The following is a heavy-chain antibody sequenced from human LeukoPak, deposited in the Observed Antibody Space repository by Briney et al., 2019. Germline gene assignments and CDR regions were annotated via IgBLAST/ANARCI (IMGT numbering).Heavy chain of an antibody. D-gene: IGHD2-2*01. V-gene: IGHV3-30-3*01. CDR3: ARALGYCSSTSCSHFDY. CDR1: GFTFSSYA. J-gene: IGHJ4*02. CDR2: ISYDGSNK. Sequence: GGSLRLSCAASGFTFSSYAMHWVRQAPGKGLEWVAVISYDGSNKYYADSVKGRFTISRDNSKNTLYLQMNSLRAEDTAVYYCARALGYCSSTSCSHFDYWGQGTLVTVSS.